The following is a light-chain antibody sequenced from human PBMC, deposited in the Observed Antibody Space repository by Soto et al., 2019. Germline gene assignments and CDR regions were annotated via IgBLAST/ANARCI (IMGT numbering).Light chain of an antibody. CDR1: QKIAKF. CDR2: VTS. CDR3: QQTLSAPGT. Sequence: DIQMTQSPSSLSASVGDRANVTSRTSQKIAKFLNWYKEKPDKDPNVLIYVTSNLENGVPSRFSGSGSGTHFTLSISSLQPEDFATYYCQQTLSAPGTFGPGNRVEVK. V-gene: IGKV1-39*01. J-gene: IGKJ1*01.